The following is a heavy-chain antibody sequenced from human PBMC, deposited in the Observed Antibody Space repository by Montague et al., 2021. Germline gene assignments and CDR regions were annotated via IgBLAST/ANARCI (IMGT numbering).Heavy chain of an antibody. CDR3: AKERDRYYYIDI. Sequence: SETLSLTCAVYGASFKAYYWSWIRQPPGKGLEWIGEMKSSGASNYKPSLTSRVTISVDIPKKQFSLNLRSMTAADTAIYYCAKERDRYYYIDIWGKGTTVTVSS. CDR2: MKSSGAS. V-gene: IGHV4-34*01. CDR1: GASFKAYY. J-gene: IGHJ6*03.